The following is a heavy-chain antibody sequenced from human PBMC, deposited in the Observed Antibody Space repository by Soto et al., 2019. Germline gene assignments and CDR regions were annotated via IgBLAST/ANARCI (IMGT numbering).Heavy chain of an antibody. J-gene: IGHJ4*02. CDR3: ARGTRALITSFFAY. D-gene: IGHD1-20*01. CDR1: GDAISNYY. CDR2: VHESGST. V-gene: IGHV4-59*01. Sequence: SETLSLTCTVPGDAISNYYWSWIRQTPGRGLEWIGCVHESGSTDYNPSLKGRVTISLHTSKSQFSLSLRSATAADTATYYCARGTRALITSFFAYWGQGIPVTVSS.